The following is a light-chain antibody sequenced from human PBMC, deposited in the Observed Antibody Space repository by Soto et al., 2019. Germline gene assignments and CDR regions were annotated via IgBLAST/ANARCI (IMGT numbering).Light chain of an antibody. Sequence: IQMTQSPSSLSASVGDRVTVTCQTSQDISNYLNWYQQKPGKAPKLLIYDASNLETGVPSRFSGSGSGTDFTLTISSLQPEDFATYYCQQSYSFPPITFCQVRRLAIK. CDR1: QDISNY. V-gene: IGKV1-39*01. CDR2: DAS. J-gene: IGKJ5*01. CDR3: QQSYSFPPIT.